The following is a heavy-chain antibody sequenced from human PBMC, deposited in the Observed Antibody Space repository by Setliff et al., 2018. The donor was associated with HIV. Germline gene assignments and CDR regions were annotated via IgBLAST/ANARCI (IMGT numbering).Heavy chain of an antibody. CDR1: GGSISSYY. J-gene: IGHJ4*02. D-gene: IGHD2-2*01. Sequence: LSLTCTVSGGSISSYYWSWIRQPPGKGLEWIGEIFHTGSTNYNPSLKSRVTISVDTSKNHFSLNVSSLTAADTALYFCARLMPNWDYFDYWGQGTQVTVSS. CDR2: IFHTGST. V-gene: IGHV4-59*12. CDR3: ARLMPNWDYFDY.